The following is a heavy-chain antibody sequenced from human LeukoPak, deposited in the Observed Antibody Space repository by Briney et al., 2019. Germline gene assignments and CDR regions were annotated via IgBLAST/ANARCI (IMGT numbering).Heavy chain of an antibody. V-gene: IGHV4-59*12. D-gene: IGHD3-22*01. Sequence: SETLSLTCTVSGGSISTYYWSWIRQPPGMGLECVAYIYHSGNTDHYPSLKSRVTISIDTSKNQFSLKLNSVTAADTAVYYCASLTLADTSRYGEFDYWGQGTLVTVSS. CDR1: GGSISTYY. J-gene: IGHJ4*02. CDR2: IYHSGNT. CDR3: ASLTLADTSRYGEFDY.